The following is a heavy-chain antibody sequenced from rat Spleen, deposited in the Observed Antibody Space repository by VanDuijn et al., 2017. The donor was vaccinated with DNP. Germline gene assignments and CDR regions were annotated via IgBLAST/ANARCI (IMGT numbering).Heavy chain of an antibody. Sequence: EVQLVESGGGLVQPGRSIKLSCAASGFTFSDYYMAWVRQAPTRGLEWVAYIGSDGYAPYYGVSVKGRFTISRDNAKSTLYLQMNSLRSEDMATYYCVRWNSGHFDYWGQGVMVTVSS. J-gene: IGHJ2*01. CDR2: IGSDGYAP. CDR1: GFTFSDYY. V-gene: IGHV5-22*01. CDR3: VRWNSGHFDY. D-gene: IGHD4-3*01.